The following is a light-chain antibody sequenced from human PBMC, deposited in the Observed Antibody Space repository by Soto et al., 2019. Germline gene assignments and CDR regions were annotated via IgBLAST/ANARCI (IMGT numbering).Light chain of an antibody. CDR2: AAS. J-gene: IGKJ1*01. V-gene: IGKV1-5*01. CDR3: LQHNSYTLT. Sequence: DIQMTQSPSTLSGSVGDRVTITCRGSQTISSWLAWYQQKPGKVPKRLIYAASSLQSGVPPRFSGSGAGTEFTLTISSLQPEDFATYYCLQHNSYTLTFGQGTKVDIK. CDR1: QTISSW.